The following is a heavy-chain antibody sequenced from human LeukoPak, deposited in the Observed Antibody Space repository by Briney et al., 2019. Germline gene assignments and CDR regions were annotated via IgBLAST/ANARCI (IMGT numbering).Heavy chain of an antibody. Sequence: SQTLSLTCTVSGASITSGGYYWTWIRQRPRKGLEWIGYIHHRGFSYHNPSLNGRVVLSVDTSKNQFTLRLNSVPAADTAVYFCARDEDPYNKDGGGSYYSGMDVWGQGTTVIASS. CDR3: ARDEDPYNKDGGGSYYSGMDV. CDR1: GASITSGGYY. V-gene: IGHV4-31*03. D-gene: IGHD5-24*01. J-gene: IGHJ6*02. CDR2: IHHRGFS.